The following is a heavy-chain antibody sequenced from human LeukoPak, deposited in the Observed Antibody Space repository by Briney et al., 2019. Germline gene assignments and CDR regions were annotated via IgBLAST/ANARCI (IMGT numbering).Heavy chain of an antibody. CDR2: INLNTGYT. CDR3: AEDVGRTGTNCFDP. V-gene: IGHV1-2*02. J-gene: IGHJ5*02. CDR1: GDTFTANC. Sequence: GASVKVSCKPSGDTFTANCLHWVRQAPGQGLEWLGWINLNTGYTKYAQKFQGRVTMTRDTSTSSAFMELSRLRSDDTAVYFCAEDVGRTGTNCFDPWGQGTLVTVSP. D-gene: IGHD1-1*01.